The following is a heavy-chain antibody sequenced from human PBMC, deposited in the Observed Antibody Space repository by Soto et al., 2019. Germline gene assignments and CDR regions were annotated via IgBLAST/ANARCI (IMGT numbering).Heavy chain of an antibody. CDR1: GYTFTSYG. CDR3: ARDRDHGKQPVDY. Sequence: ASVKVSCKASGYTFTSYGIRWVRQAPGQGLERMGWISAYNGNTNYAQKLQGRVTMTTDTSTSTAYMELRSLRSDDMAVYYCARDRDHGKQPVDYWGQGTLVTVSS. D-gene: IGHD6-13*01. J-gene: IGHJ4*02. V-gene: IGHV1-18*03. CDR2: ISAYNGNT.